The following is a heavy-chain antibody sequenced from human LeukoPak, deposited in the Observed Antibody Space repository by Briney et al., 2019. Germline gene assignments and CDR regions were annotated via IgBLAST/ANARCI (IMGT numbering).Heavy chain of an antibody. CDR2: ISGSGGST. CDR1: GFTFSSYA. CDR3: AKDLDSSGWYNFDY. V-gene: IGHV3-23*01. J-gene: IGHJ4*02. Sequence: GGSLRLSCAASGFTFSSYAMSWVRQAPGKGLEWVSAISGSGGSTYYADSVKGRFTISRDNSKNTLYLQMNSLKAEDTAVYYCAKDLDSSGWYNFDYWGQGTLVTVSS. D-gene: IGHD6-19*01.